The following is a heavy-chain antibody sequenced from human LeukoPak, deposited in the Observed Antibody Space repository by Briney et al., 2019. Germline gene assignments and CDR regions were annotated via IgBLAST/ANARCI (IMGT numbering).Heavy chain of an antibody. Sequence: PETLSLTCTVSGYTISSSYYWGWIRQPPGKGLEWIGSIYYSGSTYYNPSLKSRVTISVDTSKNQFSLKLSSVTAADTAVYYCARDETAFDYWGQGTLVTVSS. CDR2: IYYSGST. J-gene: IGHJ4*02. CDR1: GYTISSSYY. CDR3: ARDETAFDY. V-gene: IGHV4-38-2*02.